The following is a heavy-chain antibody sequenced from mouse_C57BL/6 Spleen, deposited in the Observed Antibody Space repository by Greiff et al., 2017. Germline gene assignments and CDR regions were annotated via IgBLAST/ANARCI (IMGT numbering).Heavy chain of an antibody. CDR2: INPNNGGT. J-gene: IGHJ2*01. CDR3: ARIGKISVDYYGSFDY. Sequence: EVQLQQSGPELVKPGASVKISCKASGYTFTDYYMNWVKQSHGKSLEWIGDINPNNGGTSYNQKFKGKATLTVDKSSSTAYMELRSLTSEDSAVXYCARIGKISVDYYGSFDYWGQGTTLTVSS. CDR1: GYTFTDYY. D-gene: IGHD1-1*01. V-gene: IGHV1-26*01.